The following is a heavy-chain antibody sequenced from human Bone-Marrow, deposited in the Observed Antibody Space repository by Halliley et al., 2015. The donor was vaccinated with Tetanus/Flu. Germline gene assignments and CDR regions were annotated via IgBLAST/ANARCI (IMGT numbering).Heavy chain of an antibody. CDR3: ARDWADGDGGYRY. Sequence: WVSAIFSGGVTSYADSVEGRFTISRDNSKNTLFLQMNSLRAEDTAVYYCARDWADGDGGYRYWGQGTLVTVSS. J-gene: IGHJ4*02. V-gene: IGHV3-53*01. CDR2: IFSGGVT. D-gene: IGHD3-22*01.